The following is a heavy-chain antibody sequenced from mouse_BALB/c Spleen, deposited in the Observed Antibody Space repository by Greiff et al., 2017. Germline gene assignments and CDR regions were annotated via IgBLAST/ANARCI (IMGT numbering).Heavy chain of an antibody. CDR3: ARVSTMITWFAY. CDR1: GFSLTSYA. CDR2: IWTGGST. D-gene: IGHD2-4*01. Sequence: QVQLKESGPGLVAPSQSLSITCTVSGFSLTSYAVHWVRQPPGKGLEWLGVIWTGGSTNYNSALMSRLSISKDNSKSQVFLKMNSLQTDDTAMYYCARVSTMITWFAYWGQGTLVTVSA. V-gene: IGHV2-9*02. J-gene: IGHJ3*01.